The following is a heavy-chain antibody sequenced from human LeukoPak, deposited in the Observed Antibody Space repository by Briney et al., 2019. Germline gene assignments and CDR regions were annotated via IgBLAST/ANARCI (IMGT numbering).Heavy chain of an antibody. V-gene: IGHV1-69*13. J-gene: IGHJ4*02. CDR1: GGTFISYA. D-gene: IGHD4-11*01. CDR2: IIPIFGTA. CDR3: ARDFHSNFDY. Sequence: ASVKVSCKASGGTFISYAISWVRQAPGQGREWMGGIIPIFGTANYAQKFRGRVTITAGESTSTAYMELSSLRSEDTAVYYCARDFHSNFDYWGQGTLVTVSS.